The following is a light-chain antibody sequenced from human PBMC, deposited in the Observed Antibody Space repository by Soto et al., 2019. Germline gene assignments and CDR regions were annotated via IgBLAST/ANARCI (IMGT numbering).Light chain of an antibody. J-gene: IGKJ1*01. V-gene: IGKV3-20*01. CDR1: QSVSSSY. Sequence: EIVLTQSPGTLSLSPGERATLSCRASQSVSSSYLAWYQQKGGQAPRRLIYGASSRATGIPDRFSGSGSGTDFTLTISSLEPEDFAVYYCQQYVRSPWTFGQGTKVEIK. CDR3: QQYVRSPWT. CDR2: GAS.